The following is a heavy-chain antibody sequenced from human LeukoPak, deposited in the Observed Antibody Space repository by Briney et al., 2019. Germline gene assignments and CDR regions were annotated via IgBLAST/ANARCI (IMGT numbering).Heavy chain of an antibody. J-gene: IGHJ4*02. V-gene: IGHV4-30-4*01. Sequence: SETLSLTCTVSGGSISSGDYYWSWIRQPPGKGLEWIGYIYYSGSTYYNPSLKSRVTISVDTSKNQFSLKLTSVTAADTAVYYCARGKFVAGTGFYYFDYWGQGTLVTVSS. CDR1: GGSISSGDYY. CDR3: ARGKFVAGTGFYYFDY. D-gene: IGHD6-19*01. CDR2: IYYSGST.